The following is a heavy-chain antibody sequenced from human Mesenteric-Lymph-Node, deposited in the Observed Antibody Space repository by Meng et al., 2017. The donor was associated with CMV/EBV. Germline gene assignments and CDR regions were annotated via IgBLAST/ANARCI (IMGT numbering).Heavy chain of an antibody. CDR2: IYPGASES. Sequence: GESLKISCETSGYIFTNYWIAWVRQMPGKGLEWMGIIYPGASESRYSPSFQGQVTISADMSINTAYLQWSSVKASDTAIYYCARTAYDPGSAIWVWSEPYYALGVWGQGTTVTVSS. V-gene: IGHV5-51*01. CDR3: ARTAYDPGSAIWVWSEPYYALGV. J-gene: IGHJ6*02. CDR1: GYIFTNYW. D-gene: IGHD1-26*01.